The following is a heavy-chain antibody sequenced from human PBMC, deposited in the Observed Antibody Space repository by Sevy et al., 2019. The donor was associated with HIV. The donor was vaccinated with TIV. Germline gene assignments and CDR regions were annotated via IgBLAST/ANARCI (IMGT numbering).Heavy chain of an antibody. Sequence: GGSLRLSCAASGFAFTNYYAMHWVRQAPGKGLEWVALISYDGSDKYYADSVKGRFTISRDNSQNTLDLQMNSLRAEDTAVYYCAKDVVGGYYDSSGYSDHWGQGTLVTVSS. V-gene: IGHV3-30-3*01. CDR2: ISYDGSDK. D-gene: IGHD3-22*01. CDR3: AKDVVGGYYDSSGYSDH. J-gene: IGHJ4*02. CDR1: GFAFTNYYA.